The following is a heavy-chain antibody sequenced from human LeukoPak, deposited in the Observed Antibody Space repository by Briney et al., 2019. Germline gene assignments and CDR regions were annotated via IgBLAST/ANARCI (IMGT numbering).Heavy chain of an antibody. D-gene: IGHD6-13*01. J-gene: IGHJ5*02. CDR3: ASSPYSSSWYASPVPPNWFDP. V-gene: IGHV1-2*02. CDR2: INPNSGGT. CDR1: GYTFTGYY. Sequence: ASVKVSCKASGYTFTGYYMHWVRQAPGQGLEWMGWINPNSGGTNYAQKFQGRVTMTRDTSISTAYMELSSLRSEDTAVYYCASSPYSSSWYASPVPPNWFDPWGQGTLVTVSS.